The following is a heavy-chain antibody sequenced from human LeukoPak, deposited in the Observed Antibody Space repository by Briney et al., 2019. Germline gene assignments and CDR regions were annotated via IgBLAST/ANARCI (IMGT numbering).Heavy chain of an antibody. CDR1: GYTFTSYG. D-gene: IGHD3-3*01. CDR2: ISAYNGNT. V-gene: IGHV1-18*01. CDR3: ARVGPYYDFWTVNYYYYYYMDV. J-gene: IGHJ6*03. Sequence: GASVKVSCKASGYTFTSYGISWVRQAPGQGLEWTGWISAYNGNTNYAQKLQGRVTMTTDTSTSTAYMELRSLRSDDTAVDYCARVGPYYDFWTVNYYYYYYMDVWGKRTTVTVSS.